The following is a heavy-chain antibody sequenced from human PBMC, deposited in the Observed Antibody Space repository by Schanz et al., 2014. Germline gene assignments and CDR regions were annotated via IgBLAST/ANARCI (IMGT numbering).Heavy chain of an antibody. V-gene: IGHV1-69*02. D-gene: IGHD2-2*02. CDR2: IIPILGIA. J-gene: IGHJ6*03. CDR1: GGTFSSYT. CDR3: AGTYCSSTSCYTGYYYMDV. Sequence: QVQLVQSEAEVKKPGSSVKVSCKASGGTFSSYTISWVRQAPGQGLEWMGRIIPILGIANYAQNFQGRVTITADKSTSPAYMELTSLRSEDAAVYYCAGTYCSSTSCYTGYYYMDVWGKGTTXTVSS.